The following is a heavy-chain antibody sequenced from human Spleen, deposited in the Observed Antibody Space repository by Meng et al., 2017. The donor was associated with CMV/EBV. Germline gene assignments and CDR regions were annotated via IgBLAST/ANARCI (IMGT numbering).Heavy chain of an antibody. CDR2: IPYDGSNK. Sequence: GGSLRLSCAASGFTFSSYAMHWVRQAPGKGLEWVAFIPYDGSNKYYADSVKGRFTISRDNSKNTLYLQMNSLRAEDTAVYYCAKPFSSSSETDYWGQGTLVTVSS. J-gene: IGHJ4*02. V-gene: IGHV3-30*02. D-gene: IGHD6-13*01. CDR1: GFTFSSYA. CDR3: AKPFSSSSETDY.